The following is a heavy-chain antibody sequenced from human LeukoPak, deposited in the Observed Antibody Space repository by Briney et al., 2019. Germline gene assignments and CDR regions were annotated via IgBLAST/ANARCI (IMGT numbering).Heavy chain of an antibody. CDR3: AKASITMIVEA. CDR2: LSYDGSNK. Sequence: PGGSLRLSCAASGFTFSSYSMNWVRQAPGKGLEWVAVLSYDGSNKYYADSVKGRFTISRDNSKNTLYLQMNSLRAEDTAVYYCAKASITMIVEAWGQGTLVTVSS. V-gene: IGHV3-30*18. D-gene: IGHD3-22*01. CDR1: GFTFSSYS. J-gene: IGHJ5*02.